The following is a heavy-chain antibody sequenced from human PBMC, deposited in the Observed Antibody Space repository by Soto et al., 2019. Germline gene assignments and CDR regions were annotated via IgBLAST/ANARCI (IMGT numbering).Heavy chain of an antibody. Sequence: SETLSLTCIVSGGSVLNYYWSWIRQSPGKGPEWMGNIYYTGSTNYSPSLKSRVAMSIDTSENQFSLEMTSVTAADTALYYCARVMVGDHSFDTWGRGTLVTVS. CDR1: GGSVLNYY. CDR2: IYYTGST. V-gene: IGHV4-59*02. D-gene: IGHD1-26*01. CDR3: ARVMVGDHSFDT. J-gene: IGHJ4*01.